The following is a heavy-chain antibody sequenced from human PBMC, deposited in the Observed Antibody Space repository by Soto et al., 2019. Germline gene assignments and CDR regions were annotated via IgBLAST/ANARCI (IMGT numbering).Heavy chain of an antibody. CDR1: GFTFSSYG. CDR2: RWYDGSNK. CDR3: ARDQGPAASAADY. Sequence: QVQLVESGGGVVQPGRSLRLSCAASGFTFSSYGMHWVRQAPGKGLEWVAVRWYDGSNKYYADSVKGRFTISRDNSKNTLYVQMNSLRAEDTAVYYCARDQGPAASAADYWGQGTLVTVSS. V-gene: IGHV3-33*01. D-gene: IGHD6-13*01. J-gene: IGHJ4*02.